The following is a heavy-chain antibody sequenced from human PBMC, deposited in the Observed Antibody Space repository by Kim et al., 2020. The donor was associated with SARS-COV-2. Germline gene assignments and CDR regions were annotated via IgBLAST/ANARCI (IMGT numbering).Heavy chain of an antibody. CDR3: AKDIRGGYSSGWYGHYYGMDV. V-gene: IGHV3-43*01. Sequence: GGSLRLSCAASGFTFDDYTMHWVRQAPGKGLEWVSLISWDGGSTYYADSVKGRFTISRDNSKNSLYLQMNSLRTEDTALYYCAKDIRGGYSSGWYGHYYGMDVWGQGTTVTVS. CDR2: ISWDGGST. J-gene: IGHJ6*02. CDR1: GFTFDDYT. D-gene: IGHD6-19*01.